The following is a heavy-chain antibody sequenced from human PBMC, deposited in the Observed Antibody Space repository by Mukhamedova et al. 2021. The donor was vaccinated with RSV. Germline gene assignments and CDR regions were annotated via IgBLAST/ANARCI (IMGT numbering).Heavy chain of an antibody. J-gene: IGHJ6*03. CDR3: ARGGSRGSCGNYIYYYMDV. D-gene: IGHD3-10*01. Sequence: AEYMGGRFTISRDISKNTLFLQMNSLKTEDTAVYYCARGGSRGSCGNYIYYYMDVWGEGTTVTVSS. V-gene: IGHV3-30*01.